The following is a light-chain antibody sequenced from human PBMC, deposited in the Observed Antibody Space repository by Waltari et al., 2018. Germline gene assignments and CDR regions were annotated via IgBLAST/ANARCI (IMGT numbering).Light chain of an antibody. J-gene: IGLJ3*02. V-gene: IGLV7-43*01. CDR2: TTN. CDR3: LVYYGGAWV. CDR1: AGAVTSGYY. Sequence: QTVVTQEPSLTVSPGGTVTLTCASSAGAVTSGYYPNWFQQKPGQAPRALIYTTNNKRSWTPARFSGSLLGDKAALTLSGVQPEDEAEYYCLVYYGGAWVFGGGTKLTVL.